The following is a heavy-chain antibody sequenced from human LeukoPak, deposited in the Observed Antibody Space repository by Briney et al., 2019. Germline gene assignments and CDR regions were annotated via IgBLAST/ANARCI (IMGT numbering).Heavy chain of an antibody. V-gene: IGHV1-24*01. J-gene: IGHJ4*02. CDR1: GYTLTELS. D-gene: IGHD3-3*01. Sequence: ASVKVSCKVSGYTLTELSMHWVRQAPGKGLEWMEGFDPEDGETIYAQKSQGRVTMTEDTSTDTAYMELSSLRSEDTAVYYCATGGLRFLEWSTYIGDYWGQGTLVTVSS. CDR2: FDPEDGET. CDR3: ATGGLRFLEWSTYIGDY.